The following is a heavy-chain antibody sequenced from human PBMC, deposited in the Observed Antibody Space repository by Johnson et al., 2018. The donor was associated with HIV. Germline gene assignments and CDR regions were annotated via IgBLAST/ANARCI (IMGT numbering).Heavy chain of an antibody. J-gene: IGHJ3*02. Sequence: QVQPVEFGGGVVQPGRSLRLSCAASGFTFSSYAMHWVRQAPGKGLEWVAVISYDGSNKYYADSVKGRFTISRDNSKNTLYLQMNSLRAEDTAVYYCARYGISFVGATTVKWAFDIWGQGTMVTVSS. V-gene: IGHV3-30-3*01. CDR1: GFTFSSYA. CDR3: ARYGISFVGATTVKWAFDI. CDR2: ISYDGSNK. D-gene: IGHD1-26*01.